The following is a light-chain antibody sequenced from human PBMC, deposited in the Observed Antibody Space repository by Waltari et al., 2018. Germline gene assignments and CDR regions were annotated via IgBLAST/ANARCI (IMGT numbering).Light chain of an antibody. V-gene: IGLV2-23*01. CDR1: SSDVGSYNL. CDR2: EDT. J-gene: IGLJ3*02. CDR3: CSYAGSSIWV. Sequence: QSALTQPASVSVSPGQSIPISCTGTSSDVGSYNLVSWYQQHPGKAPKLMIYEDTKRPSGVSNRFSGSKSGNTASLTISGLQAEDEADYYCCSYAGSSIWVFGGGTELTVL.